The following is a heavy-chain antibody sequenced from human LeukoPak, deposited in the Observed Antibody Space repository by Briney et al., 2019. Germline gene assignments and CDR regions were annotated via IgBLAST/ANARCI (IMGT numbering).Heavy chain of an antibody. CDR3: ARSPTPHFDY. V-gene: IGHV3-11*06. Sequence: GGSLRLSCAASGFTVSSNYMSWVRQAPGKGLEWVSYISSSSSYTNYADSVKGRFTISRDNAKNSLYLQMNSLRAEDTAVYYCARSPTPHFDYWGQGTLVTVSS. CDR1: GFTVSSNY. CDR2: ISSSSSYT. J-gene: IGHJ4*02.